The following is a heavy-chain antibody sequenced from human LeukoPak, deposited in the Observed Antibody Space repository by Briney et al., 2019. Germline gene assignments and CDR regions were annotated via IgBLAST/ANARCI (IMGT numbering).Heavy chain of an antibody. Sequence: GRYLRLSCAASGFTFISYWMSWVRQAPGKGLEWVANIKQDGSDKDYMDSVNGRFTISRDNAKNSMYLQMNRLRAEDTAVYYCAAQSGYYDFWSGYSPRPFDYWGQGTLVIVSS. J-gene: IGHJ4*02. CDR1: GFTFISYW. V-gene: IGHV3-7*01. CDR3: AAQSGYYDFWSGYSPRPFDY. D-gene: IGHD3-3*01. CDR2: IKQDGSDK.